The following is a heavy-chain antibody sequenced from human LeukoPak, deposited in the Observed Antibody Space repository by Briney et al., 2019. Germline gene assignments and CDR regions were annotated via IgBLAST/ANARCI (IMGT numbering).Heavy chain of an antibody. D-gene: IGHD6-19*01. CDR2: IYYSGNT. CDR1: GGSISNSIYY. CDR3: ARDPGPLIAVAGYVPKFDP. J-gene: IGHJ5*02. V-gene: IGHV4-39*07. Sequence: PSETLSLTCTVSGGSISNSIYYWGWIRQPPGKGLEWIGSIYYSGNTYYNPSLRSRVTLSVDTSKNQFSLKLSTVTAADTAVYYCARDPGPLIAVAGYVPKFDPWGQGTLVTVSS.